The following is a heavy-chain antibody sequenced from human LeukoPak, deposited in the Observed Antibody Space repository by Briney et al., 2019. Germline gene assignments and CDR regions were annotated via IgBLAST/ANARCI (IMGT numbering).Heavy chain of an antibody. V-gene: IGHV4-4*02. Sequence: SETLSLTCAVSGGSISSGNWWSWVRQPPGKGLEWIGEIYHSGSTNYNPSLKSRVTISVDTSQNQFSLKLTSVTAADTAFYYCARNGNRVIDYWGQGTLVTVPS. CDR2: IYHSGST. CDR1: GGSISSGNW. D-gene: IGHD3-10*01. CDR3: ARNGNRVIDY. J-gene: IGHJ4*02.